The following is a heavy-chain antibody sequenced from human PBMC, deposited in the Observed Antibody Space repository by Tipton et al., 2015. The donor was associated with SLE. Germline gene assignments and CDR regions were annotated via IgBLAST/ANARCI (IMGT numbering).Heavy chain of an antibody. CDR1: GGSISSSSYY. D-gene: IGHD2-2*01. J-gene: IGHJ4*02. Sequence: TLSLTCTVSGGSISSSSYYWGWIRQPPGKGLEWIGSIYYSGSTYYNPSLKSRVTISVDTSKNQFSLKLSFVTAADTAVYYCATVVAVPPRVDYFDYWGQGTLVTVSS. CDR3: ATVVAVPPRVDYFDY. CDR2: IYYSGST. V-gene: IGHV4-39*07.